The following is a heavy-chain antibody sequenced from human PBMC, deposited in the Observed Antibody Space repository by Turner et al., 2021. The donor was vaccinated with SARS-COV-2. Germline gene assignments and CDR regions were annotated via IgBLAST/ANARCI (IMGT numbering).Heavy chain of an antibody. CDR3: ARDVEMRKMENWFDS. Sequence: QVQLVQSGAEVKKPGASVKVSCTASGYSFINHDINWVRQSPGQGLQWMGWMSPESGSTGNAQIFQGRMTITRNTSTNTAYMSLSALRSDDTDVYFCARDVEMRKMENWFDSWGQGTLVTVS. CDR1: GYSFINHD. J-gene: IGHJ5*01. CDR2: MSPESGST. V-gene: IGHV1-8*01. D-gene: IGHD2-15*01.